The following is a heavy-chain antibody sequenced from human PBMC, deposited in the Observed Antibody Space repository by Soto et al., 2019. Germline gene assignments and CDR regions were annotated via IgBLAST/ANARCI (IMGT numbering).Heavy chain of an antibody. V-gene: IGHV4-34*01. CDR1: GGSFSGYY. Sequence: SETLSLTCAVYGGSFSGYYWSWIRQPPGKGLEWIGEINHSGSTNYNPSLKSRVTISVDTSKNQFSLKLSSVTAADTAVYYCARGVGSSWYRVAYFDYWAREPRSPSPQ. D-gene: IGHD6-13*01. CDR2: INHSGST. CDR3: ARGVGSSWYRVAYFDY. J-gene: IGHJ4*02.